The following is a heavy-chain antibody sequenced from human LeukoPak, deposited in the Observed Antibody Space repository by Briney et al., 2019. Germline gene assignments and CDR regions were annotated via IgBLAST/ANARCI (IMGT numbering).Heavy chain of an antibody. Sequence: GGSLRLSCAASGFTFSSYSMNWVRQAPGKGLEWVSSISSSSSYIYYADSVKGRFTISRDNAKNSLYLQMNSLRAEGTAVYYCAKDDSATGAFDIWGQGTMVTVSS. J-gene: IGHJ3*02. CDR3: AKDDSATGAFDI. CDR1: GFTFSSYS. D-gene: IGHD3-9*01. CDR2: ISSSSSYI. V-gene: IGHV3-21*01.